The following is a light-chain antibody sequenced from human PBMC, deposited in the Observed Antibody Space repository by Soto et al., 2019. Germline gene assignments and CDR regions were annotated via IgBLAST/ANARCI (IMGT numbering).Light chain of an antibody. CDR1: ESIRSW. J-gene: IGKJ1*01. V-gene: IGKV1-5*03. CDR2: KAS. Sequence: DIQMTQSPSTLSASIGDSVTITCRASESIRSWVAWYQQTPGKAPKILINKASELEGGVPPRFSDSGSGTEFTLTISSLQPDDFATYYCQQYFRHATFGQGTKVDIK. CDR3: QQYFRHAT.